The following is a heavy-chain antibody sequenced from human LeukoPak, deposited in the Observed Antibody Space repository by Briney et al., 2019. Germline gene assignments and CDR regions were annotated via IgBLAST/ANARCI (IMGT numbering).Heavy chain of an antibody. V-gene: IGHV1-58*01. Sequence: ASVKVSCKTSGFTFSSSTVQWVRQARGQRLEWLGWIGLGSGDTKYAQRVQERLTITRDMSTNTAYMELSSLRSEDTAVYYCAREGFGELFWFDPWGQGTLVTVSS. D-gene: IGHD3-10*01. CDR2: IGLGSGDT. J-gene: IGHJ5*02. CDR1: GFTFSSST. CDR3: AREGFGELFWFDP.